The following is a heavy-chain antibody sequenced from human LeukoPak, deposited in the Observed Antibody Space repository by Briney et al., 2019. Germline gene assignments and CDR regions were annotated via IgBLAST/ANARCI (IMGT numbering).Heavy chain of an antibody. CDR3: ARVRGRGYCSSTSCSDFDY. CDR1: GDSISSSYW. J-gene: IGHJ4*02. D-gene: IGHD2-2*01. Sequence: SETLSLTCAVSGDSISSSYWWSWVRQPPGEGLEWIGEIYHSGSTTYNPSLKSRVTISVDKAKNQFSLKLSSVTAADTAVYYCARVRGRGYCSSTSCSDFDYWGQGTPVTASS. CDR2: IYHSGST. V-gene: IGHV4-4*02.